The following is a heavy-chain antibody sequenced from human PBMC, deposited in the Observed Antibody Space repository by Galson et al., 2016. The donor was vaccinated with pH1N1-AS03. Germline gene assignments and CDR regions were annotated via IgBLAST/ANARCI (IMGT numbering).Heavy chain of an antibody. V-gene: IGHV2-5*02. J-gene: IGHJ4*02. CDR3: TRSRYYNTNLYYFDY. D-gene: IGHD2/OR15-2a*01. CDR2: IYWDDGK. CDR1: GFSLATSGVG. Sequence: PALVKPTQTLTLTCAFSGFSLATSGVGVGWIRQPPGKALEWLALIYWDDGKLYNQSLNSRLTVTQDTSKNLVVLTLTDMDPVDTATYFCTRSRYYNTNLYYFDYWGQGTLVTVSS.